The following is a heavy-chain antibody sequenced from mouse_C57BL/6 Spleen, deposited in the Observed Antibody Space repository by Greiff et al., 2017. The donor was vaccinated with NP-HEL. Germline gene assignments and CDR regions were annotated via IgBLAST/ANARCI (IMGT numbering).Heavy chain of an antibody. D-gene: IGHD1-1*01. V-gene: IGHV1-54*01. CDR3: ARSGFYGSTPYYAMDY. CDR2: INPGSGGT. J-gene: IGHJ4*01. CDR1: GYAFTNYL. Sequence: SGAELVRPGTSVKVSCKASGYAFTNYLIEWVKQRPGQGLEWIGVINPGSGGTNYNEKFKGKATLTADKSSSTAYMQLSSLTSEDSAVYFCARSGFYGSTPYYAMDYWGQGTSVTVSS.